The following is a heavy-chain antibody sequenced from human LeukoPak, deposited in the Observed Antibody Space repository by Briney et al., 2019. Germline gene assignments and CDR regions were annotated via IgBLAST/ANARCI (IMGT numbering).Heavy chain of an antibody. J-gene: IGHJ6*03. CDR3: ARRGSSGHYMDV. D-gene: IGHD6-19*01. V-gene: IGHV4-39*01. CDR1: GGSISSSSYN. CDR2: IHYSGST. Sequence: SETLSHTCIVSGGSISSSSYNWGWIRQPPRKGLEWIGNIHYSGSTYYNPSLESRVTISVDTSKNQFSLKLNSVTVADTAVYYCARRGSSGHYMDVWGKGTTVTVSS.